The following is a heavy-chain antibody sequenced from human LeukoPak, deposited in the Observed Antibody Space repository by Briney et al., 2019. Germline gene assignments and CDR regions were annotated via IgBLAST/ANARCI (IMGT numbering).Heavy chain of an antibody. CDR3: ARVSGYYHNYYYYYMDV. CDR1: GGSISSYY. Sequence: PSETLSLTCTVSGGSISSYYWSWIRQPAGKGLEWIGRIYTSGSTNYNPSLKSRVTMSVDTSKNQFSLKLSSVTAADTAVYYCARVSGYYHNYYYYYMDVWGKGTTVTISS. J-gene: IGHJ6*03. D-gene: IGHD3-22*01. CDR2: IYTSGST. V-gene: IGHV4-4*07.